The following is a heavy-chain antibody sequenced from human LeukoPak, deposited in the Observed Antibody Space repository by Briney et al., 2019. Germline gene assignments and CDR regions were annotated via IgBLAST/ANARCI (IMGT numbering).Heavy chain of an antibody. CDR1: GFTFSSYA. V-gene: IGHV3-23*01. Sequence: GGSLRLSCSASGFTFSSYAMSWVRQAPGKGLEWVSAISGSGGSTYYADSVKGRFTISRDNSKNTLYLQMNSLRAEDTAVYYCARVGGTVTTNDAFDIWGQGTMVTVSS. J-gene: IGHJ3*02. CDR2: ISGSGGST. CDR3: ARVGGTVTTNDAFDI. D-gene: IGHD4-11*01.